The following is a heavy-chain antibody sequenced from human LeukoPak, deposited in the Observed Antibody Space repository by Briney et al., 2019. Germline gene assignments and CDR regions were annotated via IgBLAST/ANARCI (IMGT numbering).Heavy chain of an antibody. J-gene: IGHJ6*02. D-gene: IGHD3-22*01. CDR1: GFTFSSYA. CDR3: AKGVYDSSGYYYYGMDV. Sequence: GGSLRLSCAASGFTFSSYAKSWVRQAPGKGLEWVSAISGSGGSTYYADSVKGRFTISRDNSKNTLYLQMNSLRAEDTAVYYCAKGVYDSSGYYYYGMDVWGQGTTVTVSS. CDR2: ISGSGGST. V-gene: IGHV3-23*01.